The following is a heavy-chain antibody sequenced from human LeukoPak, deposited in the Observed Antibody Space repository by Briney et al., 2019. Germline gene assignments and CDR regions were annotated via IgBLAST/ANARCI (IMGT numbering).Heavy chain of an antibody. CDR2: IYYSGST. Sequence: SETLSLTCTVSGGSISSSSYYWGWIRQPPGKGLEWIGSIYYSGSTYYNPSLKSRVTISVDTSKNQFPLKLSSVTAADTAVYYCARGDTAMVFDYWGQGTLVTVSS. D-gene: IGHD5-18*01. J-gene: IGHJ4*02. CDR1: GGSISSSSYY. V-gene: IGHV4-39*06. CDR3: ARGDTAMVFDY.